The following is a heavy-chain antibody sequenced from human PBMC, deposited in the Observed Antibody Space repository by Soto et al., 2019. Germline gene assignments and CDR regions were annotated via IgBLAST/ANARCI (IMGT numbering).Heavy chain of an antibody. D-gene: IGHD3-10*01. CDR1: GGSFSGHY. V-gene: IGHV4-34*01. CDR3: ARRVILWYGELTRRGDHDYDVDV. CDR2: INDSGST. Sequence: QVQLQQWGAGLLKPSETLSLTCAVYGGSFSGHYWSWIRQPPGKGQEWVGEINDSGSTNYNPSPKSQVTISVDPSKNQFSLKLSSVTAADKAVHYCARRVILWYGELTRRGDHDYDVDVWGKGTTVTVSS. J-gene: IGHJ6*03.